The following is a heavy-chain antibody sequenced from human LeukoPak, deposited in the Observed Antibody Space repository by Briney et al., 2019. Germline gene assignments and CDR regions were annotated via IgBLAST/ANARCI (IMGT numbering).Heavy chain of an antibody. CDR1: GGSISSYY. CDR2: IYYSGST. CDR3: ARGGGSGSYLPLDNWFDP. V-gene: IGHV4-59*12. Sequence: PSETLSLTCTVSGGSISSYYWSWIRQPPGKGLEWIGYIYYSGSTNYNPSLKSRVTMSVDTSKNQFSLKLSSVTAADTAVYYCARGGGSGSYLPLDNWFDPWGQGTLVTVSS. J-gene: IGHJ5*02. D-gene: IGHD3-10*01.